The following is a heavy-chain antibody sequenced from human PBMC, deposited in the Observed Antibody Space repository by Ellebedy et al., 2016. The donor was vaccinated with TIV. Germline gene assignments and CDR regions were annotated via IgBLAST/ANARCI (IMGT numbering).Heavy chain of an antibody. D-gene: IGHD1-14*01. CDR3: TTEKYNRWGYFGL. CDR1: GYTFTSYD. J-gene: IGHJ2*01. Sequence: AASVKVSCKASGYTFTSYDIYWVRQATGQGLEWMGWMNPNSGNTGHAQNFQGTVTMTEDTSTDTTYMELSSLRSEDTAVYYCTTEKYNRWGYFGLWGRGTLVTVSS. V-gene: IGHV1-8*01. CDR2: MNPNSGNT.